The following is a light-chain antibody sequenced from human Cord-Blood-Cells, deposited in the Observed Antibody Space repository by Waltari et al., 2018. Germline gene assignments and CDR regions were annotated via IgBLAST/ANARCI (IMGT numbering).Light chain of an antibody. V-gene: IGLV2-8*01. CDR3: SAYAGSNDYV. CDR2: EVT. J-gene: IGLJ1*01. CDR1: SSDVGGYNY. Sequence: QSALTQPPSASGSPGQSVTISCTGTSSDVGGYNYVSWYQQHPGNAPKLLIYEVTNRPSGVPDRFSGSTSGNTASLTVSGLQAEDEADYYCSAYAGSNDYVCGTGTKVTVL.